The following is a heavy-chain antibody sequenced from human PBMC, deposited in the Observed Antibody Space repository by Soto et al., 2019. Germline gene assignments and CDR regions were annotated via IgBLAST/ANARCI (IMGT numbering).Heavy chain of an antibody. V-gene: IGHV3-74*01. D-gene: IGHD2-8*01. CDR2: IDSDGGAT. Sequence: GGSLRLSCAASGFAFETYAMHWVRQTAGKGLEWVSRIDSDGGATAYADSVRGRFSISRDNAKNTLYLQMNSLRADDTAVYYCIKSKHMYEHWGQGTLVTVSS. CDR1: GFAFETYA. J-gene: IGHJ4*01. CDR3: IKSKHMYEH.